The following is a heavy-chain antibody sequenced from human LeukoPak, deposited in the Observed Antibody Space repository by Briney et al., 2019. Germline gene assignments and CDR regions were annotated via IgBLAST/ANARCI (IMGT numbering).Heavy chain of an antibody. D-gene: IGHD6-19*01. V-gene: IGHV3-21*01. CDR3: ASAYSSGSGNAFDI. J-gene: IGHJ3*02. Sequence: PGGSLRLSCAASGFTFSSYSMNWVRQDPGKGLEWVSSISSSSSYIYYADSVKGRFTISRDNAKNSLYLQMNSLRAEDTAVYYCASAYSSGSGNAFDIWGQGTMVTVSS. CDR1: GFTFSSYS. CDR2: ISSSSSYI.